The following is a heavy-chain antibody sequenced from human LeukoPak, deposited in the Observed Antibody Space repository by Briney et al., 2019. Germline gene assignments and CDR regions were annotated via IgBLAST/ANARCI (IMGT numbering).Heavy chain of an antibody. CDR2: IKLDGSEK. V-gene: IGHV3-7*03. D-gene: IGHD3-16*01. J-gene: IGHJ6*02. Sequence: GGSLRLSCVASGFTFGKYWMSWVRQAPGKGLEWVANIKLDGSEKNYVDSVKGRFTISRDNTKNSLYLQMSNLRAEDTAVYFCARGGGLDVWGQGATVTVSS. CDR1: GFTFGKYW. CDR3: ARGGGLDV.